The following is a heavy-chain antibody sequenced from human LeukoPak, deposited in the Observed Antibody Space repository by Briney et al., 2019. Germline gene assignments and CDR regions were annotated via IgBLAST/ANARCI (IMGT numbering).Heavy chain of an antibody. CDR2: IYYSGST. Sequence: SETLSLTCTVSGGSISSSSYYWGWIRQPPGKGLEWIGSIYYSGSTYYNPSLKSRVTISVDTSKNQFSLKLSSVTAADTAVYYCAEGVEQQPSGDAFDIWGQGTMVTVSS. CDR1: GGSISSSSYY. CDR3: AEGVEQQPSGDAFDI. D-gene: IGHD6-13*01. J-gene: IGHJ3*02. V-gene: IGHV4-39*07.